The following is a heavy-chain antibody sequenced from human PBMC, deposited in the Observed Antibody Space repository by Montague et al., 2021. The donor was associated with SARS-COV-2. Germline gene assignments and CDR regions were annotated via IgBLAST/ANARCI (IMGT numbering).Heavy chain of an antibody. CDR2: IFYSGST. CDR3: ASMVRAQVYYFDY. V-gene: IGHV4-39*01. Sequence: ETLSLTCTVSGGSISSSSYYWGWIRQPPGEGLEWIGSIFYSGSTDYNPSLKSRVTISVDTSKNQFSLKLSSVTTADTAVYYCASMVRAQVYYFDYWGQGTLVTVSS. D-gene: IGHD3-10*01. CDR1: GGSISSSSYY. J-gene: IGHJ4*02.